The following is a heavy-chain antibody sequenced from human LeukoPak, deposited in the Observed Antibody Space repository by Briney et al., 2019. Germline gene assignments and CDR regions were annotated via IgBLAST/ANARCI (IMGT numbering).Heavy chain of an antibody. V-gene: IGHV3-30*02. CDR1: GFPFSSYA. CDR2: VSYDGSKQ. Sequence: QSGGSLRLSCVASGFPFSSYAMDWVRQAPGKGLEWVAIVSYDGSKQFYADSVKGRFTVSRDNSQNTLSLQMDSLRAEDTAVYYCVKDHNRGSPLYYFDYWGQGTLVTVSS. CDR3: VKDHNRGSPLYYFDY. D-gene: IGHD1-14*01. J-gene: IGHJ4*02.